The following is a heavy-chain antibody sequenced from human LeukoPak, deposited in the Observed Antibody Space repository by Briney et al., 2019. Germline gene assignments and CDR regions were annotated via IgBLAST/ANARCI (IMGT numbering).Heavy chain of an antibody. Sequence: SETLSLTCTVSGGSISSYYWSWIRQPPGKGLEWIGYIYYSGSTNYNPSLKSRVTISVDTSKNQFSLKLSSVTAAGTAVYYCAREDYYGSGSSIWGQGTMVTVSS. V-gene: IGHV4-59*01. CDR2: IYYSGST. CDR3: AREDYYGSGSSI. J-gene: IGHJ3*02. D-gene: IGHD3-10*01. CDR1: GGSISSYY.